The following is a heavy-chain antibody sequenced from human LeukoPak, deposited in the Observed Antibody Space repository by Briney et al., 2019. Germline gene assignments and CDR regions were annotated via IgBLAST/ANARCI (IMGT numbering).Heavy chain of an antibody. J-gene: IGHJ4*02. Sequence: GGSLRLSCAASGFTFSSYAMSWVRQAPGKGLEWVSAISGSGGSTYYADSVKGRFTISRDNSKNTLYLQMNSLRAEDTAVYYCAKDRELLWFGELLLFDYWGQGTLVTVSS. CDR3: AKDRELLWFGELLLFDY. CDR1: GFTFSSYA. CDR2: ISGSGGST. D-gene: IGHD3-10*01. V-gene: IGHV3-23*01.